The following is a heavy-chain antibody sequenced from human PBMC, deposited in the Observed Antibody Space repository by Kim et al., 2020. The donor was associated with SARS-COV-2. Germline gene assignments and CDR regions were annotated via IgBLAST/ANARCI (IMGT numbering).Heavy chain of an antibody. Sequence: GGSLRLSCAASGFTFSSYGMHWVRQAPGKGLEWVAVIWYDGSNKYYADSVKGRFTISRDNSKNTLYLQMNSLRAEDTAVYYCARDLRVWGSYRLPGDYWGQGTLVTVSS. CDR2: IWYDGSNK. V-gene: IGHV3-33*01. D-gene: IGHD3-16*02. CDR1: GFTFSSYG. CDR3: ARDLRVWGSYRLPGDY. J-gene: IGHJ4*02.